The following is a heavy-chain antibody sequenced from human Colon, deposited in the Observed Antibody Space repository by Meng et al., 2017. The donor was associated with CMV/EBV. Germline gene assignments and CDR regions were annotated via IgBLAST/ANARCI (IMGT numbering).Heavy chain of an antibody. J-gene: IGHJ6*02. CDR3: ATYRGFHSHNNNYHYTINV. CDR2: TIPLLGIS. CDR1: GGTFNSLA. V-gene: IGHV1-69*10. Sequence: SVKVSCKASGGTFNSLAFSWVRQAPGHGLEWMGGTIPLLGISNYAQQFEGRVTITADTSTNTAYLDLSSLRSDDTAVYYCATYRGFHSHNNNYHYTINVWGRGTTVTVSS. D-gene: IGHD5-18*01.